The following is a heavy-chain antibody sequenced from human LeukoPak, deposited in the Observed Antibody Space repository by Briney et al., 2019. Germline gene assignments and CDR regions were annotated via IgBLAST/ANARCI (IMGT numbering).Heavy chain of an antibody. CDR2: IYYSGST. CDR3: AREETSTYNWFDP. CDR1: GDSISSYY. J-gene: IGHJ5*02. V-gene: IGHV4-59*01. Sequence: PSETLSLTCTVSGDSISSYYWSWIRQTPGKGLEWIGYIYYSGSTNYNPSLKSRVTISVDTSKNQFSLKLSSVTAADTAVYYCAREETSTYNWFDPWGQGTLVTVSS.